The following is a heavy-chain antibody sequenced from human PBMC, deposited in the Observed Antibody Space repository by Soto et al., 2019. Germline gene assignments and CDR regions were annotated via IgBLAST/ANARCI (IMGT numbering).Heavy chain of an antibody. Sequence: PSETLSLTCTVSGGSISSYYWSWIRQPPGKGLEWIGYIYYSGSTNYNPSLKSRVTISVDTSKNQFSLKLSSVTAADTAVYYCERSNSSWYLNYWGQGTLVTVSS. CDR2: IYYSGST. V-gene: IGHV4-59*01. J-gene: IGHJ4*02. CDR3: ERSNSSWYLNY. D-gene: IGHD6-13*01. CDR1: GGSISSYY.